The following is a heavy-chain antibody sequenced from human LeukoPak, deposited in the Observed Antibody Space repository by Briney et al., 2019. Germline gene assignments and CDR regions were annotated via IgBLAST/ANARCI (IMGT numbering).Heavy chain of an antibody. J-gene: IGHJ4*02. V-gene: IGHV3-30-3*01. D-gene: IGHD3-10*01. Sequence: GRSLRLSCAASGFTFSSYAMHWVRQAPGKGLEWVAVISYDGSNKYYADSVKGRFTISRDNAKNSLYLQMNSLRAEDTAVYYCARVKMVRGVLWYWGQGTLVTVSS. CDR2: ISYDGSNK. CDR1: GFTFSSYA. CDR3: ARVKMVRGVLWY.